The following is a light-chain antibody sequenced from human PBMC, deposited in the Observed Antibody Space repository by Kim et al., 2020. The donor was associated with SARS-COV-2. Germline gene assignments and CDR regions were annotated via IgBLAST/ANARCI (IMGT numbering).Light chain of an antibody. V-gene: IGLV7-46*01. CDR1: TGAVTSGHY. CDR3: LLSYGGSRV. Sequence: PGGTVTLTCGSSTGAVTSGHYSYWFRQRPGQAPKTQIYHTNNQLAWTPARFSGSLLGGKAALTLSGAQPEDEAEYYCLLSYGGSRVFGGGTQLTVL. J-gene: IGLJ2*01. CDR2: HTN.